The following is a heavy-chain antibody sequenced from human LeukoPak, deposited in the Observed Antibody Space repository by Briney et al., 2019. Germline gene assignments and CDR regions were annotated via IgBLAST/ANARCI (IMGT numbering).Heavy chain of an antibody. CDR1: GFTFSSYA. J-gene: IGHJ4*02. D-gene: IGHD3-3*01. Sequence: GGSLRLSCSASGFTFSSYAMHWVRQAPGKGLEYVSAISSNGGSTYHADSVKGRFTISRDNAKNSLYLQMNSLRAEDTAVYYCARVWSGYFDYWGQGTLVTVSS. V-gene: IGHV3-64*04. CDR3: ARVWSGYFDY. CDR2: ISSNGGST.